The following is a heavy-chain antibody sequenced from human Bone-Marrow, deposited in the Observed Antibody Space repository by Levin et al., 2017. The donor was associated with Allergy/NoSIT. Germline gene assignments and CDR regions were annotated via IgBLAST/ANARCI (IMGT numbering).Heavy chain of an antibody. CDR2: ISYYGST. V-gene: IGHV4-39*07. J-gene: IGHJ4*02. CDR3: TRVYTGSGFEH. D-gene: IGHD1-26*01. Sequence: GSLRLSCTVSGGSITTSPYYWGWIRQAPGKGLEWIASISYYGSTHSNSSLQSRVTISRDTPKNQFSLTLSSVTAADTAVYYCTRVYTGSGFEHWGQGTLVTVSS. CDR1: GGSITTSPYY.